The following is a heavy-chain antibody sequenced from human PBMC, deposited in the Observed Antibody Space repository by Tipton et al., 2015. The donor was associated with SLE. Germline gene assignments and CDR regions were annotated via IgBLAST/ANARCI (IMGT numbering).Heavy chain of an antibody. V-gene: IGHV3-48*03. CDR1: GFTFSSYE. CDR2: ISSSSGSTR. Sequence: LRLSCAASGFTFSSYEMNWVRQAPGTGLEWVSYISSSSGSTRYYAESVKGRFTISRDNAKNSLYLQMNSLRAEDTAVYYCARGTYEFWSTRSMDVWGQGTTVTVSS. CDR3: ARGTYEFWSTRSMDV. J-gene: IGHJ6*02. D-gene: IGHD3-3*01.